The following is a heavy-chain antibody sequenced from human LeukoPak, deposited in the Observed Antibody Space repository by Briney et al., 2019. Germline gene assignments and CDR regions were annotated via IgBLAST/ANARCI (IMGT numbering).Heavy chain of an antibody. Sequence: GGSLRLSCAASGFSFNNYWMHWVRQAPGQGLEWVSRIDNDGSSTRYADSVTGRFTISSDIAKHTMNLPMNSRRGDDTAVYYCVGSIGWPAYWGQGTLVTVSS. J-gene: IGHJ4*02. CDR2: IDNDGSST. D-gene: IGHD6-19*01. V-gene: IGHV3-74*01. CDR3: VGSIGWPAY. CDR1: GFSFNNYW.